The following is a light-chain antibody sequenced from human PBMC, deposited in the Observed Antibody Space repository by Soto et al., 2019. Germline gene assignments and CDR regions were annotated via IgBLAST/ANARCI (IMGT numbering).Light chain of an antibody. Sequence: EIVLTQSPGTLSLSPGERATLSCRATQSVSSNFLAWYQQKPGQAPRLLIYAASSRATGIPDRFSGSGSGTDFTLTISRLEPEDFAVYYCHQYGSSPGTFGQGTKVDI. J-gene: IGKJ1*01. CDR3: HQYGSSPGT. V-gene: IGKV3-20*01. CDR1: QSVSSNF. CDR2: AAS.